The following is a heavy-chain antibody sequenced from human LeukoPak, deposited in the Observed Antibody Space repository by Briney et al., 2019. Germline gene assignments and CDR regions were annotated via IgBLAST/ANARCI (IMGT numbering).Heavy chain of an antibody. D-gene: IGHD1-14*01. Sequence: SETLSLTCTVSGGSLSSSSYYWGWIRQPPGKGLEWIGSIYYSGSTYYNPSLKSRVTISVDTSKNQFSLKLSSVTAADTAVYYCARLPWRVTVDYWGQGTLVTVSS. CDR1: GGSLSSSSYY. J-gene: IGHJ4*02. CDR3: ARLPWRVTVDY. V-gene: IGHV4-39*01. CDR2: IYYSGST.